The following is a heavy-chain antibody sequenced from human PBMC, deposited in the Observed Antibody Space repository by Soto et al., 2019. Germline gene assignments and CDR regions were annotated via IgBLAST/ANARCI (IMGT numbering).Heavy chain of an antibody. V-gene: IGHV4-39*01. D-gene: IGHD6-19*01. CDR3: ARKAMSSSWHVFDP. J-gene: IGHJ5*02. CDR1: GGSISSSLYY. Sequence: PTEALSITCPVSGGSISSSLYYCGCDRQPPGRGLEWIGSIYYSGNFHYNPSLRSPVTMSVDTSKNQFALRLSSVTAADTAVYYCARKAMSSSWHVFDPWGRGILVTVSS. CDR2: IYYSGNF.